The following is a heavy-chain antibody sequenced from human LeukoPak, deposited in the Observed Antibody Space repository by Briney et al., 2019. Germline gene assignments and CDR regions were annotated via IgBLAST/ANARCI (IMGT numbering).Heavy chain of an antibody. J-gene: IGHJ4*02. CDR3: ASGPLGYDFWSGYYFY. D-gene: IGHD3-3*01. Sequence: SETLSLTCTVSGGSISSYYWSWILQPPGKGLEWIGYIYTSGSTNYNPSLKSRVTISVDTSKNQFSLKLSSVTAADTAVYYCASGPLGYDFWSGYYFYWGQGTLVTVSS. CDR2: IYTSGST. V-gene: IGHV4-4*09. CDR1: GGSISSYY.